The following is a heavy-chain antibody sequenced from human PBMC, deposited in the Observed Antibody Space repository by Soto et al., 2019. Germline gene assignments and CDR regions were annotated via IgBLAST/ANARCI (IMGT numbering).Heavy chain of an antibody. V-gene: IGHV4-4*02. CDR1: GGSISSSNW. J-gene: IGHJ4*02. CDR2: IYHSGST. D-gene: IGHD2-2*01. CDR3: ARGRPIVVVPAAIFDY. Sequence: SETLSLTCDVSGGSISSSNWWSWVRRPPGKGLEWIGEIYHSGSTNYNPSLKSRVTISVDKSKNQFSLKLSSVTAADTAVYYCARGRPIVVVPAAIFDYWGQGTLVTVSS.